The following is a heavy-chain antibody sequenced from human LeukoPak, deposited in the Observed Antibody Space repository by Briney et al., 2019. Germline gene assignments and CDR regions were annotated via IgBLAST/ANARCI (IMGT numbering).Heavy chain of an antibody. CDR3: AKSRSGAFDI. CDR2: ISGGGDAT. J-gene: IGHJ3*02. CDR1: GFTFSSYA. V-gene: IGHV3-23*01. Sequence: PGGSLRLSCAASGFTFSSYAMSWVRQAPGKGLEWVSTISGGGDATYYAHSVKGRFAVSRDNSKKTLYLQLNSLRAEDTAVYYCAKSRSGAFDIWGQGTMVTVSS.